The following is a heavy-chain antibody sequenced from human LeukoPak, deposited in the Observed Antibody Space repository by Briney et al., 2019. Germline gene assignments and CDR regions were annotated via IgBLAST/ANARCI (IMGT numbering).Heavy chain of an antibody. CDR3: ASLDYGDYGGFDY. CDR1: GYSFPSYY. V-gene: IGHV1-46*01. CDR2: INPSGGST. J-gene: IGHJ4*02. Sequence: ASVKVSCKASGYSFPSYYMHWVRQAPGQGLEWMGIINPSGGSTSYAQKFQGRVTMTRDMSTSTVYMELSSLRSEDTAVYYCASLDYGDYGGFDYWGQGTLVTVSS. D-gene: IGHD4-17*01.